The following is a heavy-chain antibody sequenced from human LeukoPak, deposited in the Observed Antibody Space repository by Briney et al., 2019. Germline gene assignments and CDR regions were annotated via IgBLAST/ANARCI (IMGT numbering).Heavy chain of an antibody. V-gene: IGHV1-2*02. CDR2: INPDSGGT. Sequence: GASVKVSCKASGYSFTGYYIHWVRQAPGQGLEWMGWINPDSGGTYYAQKFQGRAIMTRDTSISTGYMELSGLRSDDTAVYYCARDGAGKTVTHLIDYWGQGTLVTVSS. D-gene: IGHD4-17*01. J-gene: IGHJ4*02. CDR1: GYSFTGYY. CDR3: ARDGAGKTVTHLIDY.